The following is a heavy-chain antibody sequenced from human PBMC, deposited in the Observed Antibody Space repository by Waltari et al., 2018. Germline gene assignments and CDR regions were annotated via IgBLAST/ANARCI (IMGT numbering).Heavy chain of an antibody. CDR3: ARDGAPFVVGATLTAHDFDY. V-gene: IGHV3-48*04. CDR1: GFTFSSYS. D-gene: IGHD1-26*01. CDR2: ISSSSSTI. J-gene: IGHJ4*02. Sequence: EVQLVESGGGLVQPGGSLRLSCAASGFTFSSYSMNWVRQAPGKGLEWVSYISSSSSTIYYADSVKGRFTISRDNAKNSLHLQMNSLRAEDTAVYYCARDGAPFVVGATLTAHDFDYWGQGTLVTVSS.